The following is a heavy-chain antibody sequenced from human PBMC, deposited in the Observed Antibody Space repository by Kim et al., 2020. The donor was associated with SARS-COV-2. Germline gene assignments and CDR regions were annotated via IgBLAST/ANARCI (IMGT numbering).Heavy chain of an antibody. J-gene: IGHJ6*02. D-gene: IGHD5-12*01. V-gene: IGHV3-11*01. CDR3: AGEHRWLHRTGVYYYGMDV. Sequence: GRFTISRDNAKNSLYLQMNSRRAEDTAVYYCAGEHRWLHRTGVYYYGMDVWGQGTTVTVSS.